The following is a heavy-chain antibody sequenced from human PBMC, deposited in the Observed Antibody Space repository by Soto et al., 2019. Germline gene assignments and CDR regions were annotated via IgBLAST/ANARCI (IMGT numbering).Heavy chain of an antibody. Sequence: ASVKVSCKASGFSFTGYYIHWLRQAPGQGLEWMGWINAHSGGTEYAQKFQGRVTSTRDTSIATAYLTLTGLTSDDTALYYCAKDLTRQLAYWLDPWGQGTQVTV. D-gene: IGHD6-6*01. CDR3: AKDLTRQLAYWLDP. CDR2: INAHSGGT. CDR1: GFSFTGYY. J-gene: IGHJ5*02. V-gene: IGHV1-2*02.